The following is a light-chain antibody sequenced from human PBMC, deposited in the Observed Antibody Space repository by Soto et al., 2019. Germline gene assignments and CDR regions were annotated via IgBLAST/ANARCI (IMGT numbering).Light chain of an antibody. CDR1: SSDVGGYNY. Sequence: QSALTQPPSASGSPGQSVTISCTGTSSDVGGYNYVSWYQQHPGKAPKLMIYEVSTRPSGVPDRFSGSKSGNTPSLTVSGLQAEHEADYYCTSYAGSNNWVFGRGTKLTVL. J-gene: IGLJ3*02. V-gene: IGLV2-8*01. CDR2: EVS. CDR3: TSYAGSNNWV.